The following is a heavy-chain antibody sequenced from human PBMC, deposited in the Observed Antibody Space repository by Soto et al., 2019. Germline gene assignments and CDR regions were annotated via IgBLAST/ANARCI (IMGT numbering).Heavy chain of an antibody. CDR2: ISGYNGNT. Sequence: QVQLVQSGAEVKKPGASVKVSCKASGYTFISYGISWVRQAPGQGLEWMGWISGYNGNTKYAQKLQGRVTITTDTATRTAYMELRSMRADDPSVYYCTRDLGAKIVDYWGQGTLVTVSS. J-gene: IGHJ4*02. V-gene: IGHV1-18*01. CDR3: TRDLGAKIVDY. CDR1: GYTFISYG. D-gene: IGHD1-26*01.